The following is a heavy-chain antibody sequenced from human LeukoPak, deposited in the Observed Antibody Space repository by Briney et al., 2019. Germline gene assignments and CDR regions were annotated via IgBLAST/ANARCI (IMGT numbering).Heavy chain of an antibody. CDR1: RGTFSRYA. CDR2: IIPIFGTA. D-gene: IGHD6-19*01. V-gene: IGHV1-69*05. CDR3: ARLIGYSSGWEYYFDY. Sequence: SSVKVSCKASRGTFSRYAISWVRQAPGPGLEWTGGIIPIFGTANYAQKFQGRVTITTDESTSTAYMELSSLRSEDTAVYYCARLIGYSSGWEYYFDYWGQGTLVTVSS. J-gene: IGHJ4*02.